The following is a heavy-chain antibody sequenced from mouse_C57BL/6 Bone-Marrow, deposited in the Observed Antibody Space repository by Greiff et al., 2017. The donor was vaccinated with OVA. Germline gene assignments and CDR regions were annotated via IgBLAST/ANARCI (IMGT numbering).Heavy chain of an antibody. CDR1: GYAFSSYW. CDR2: IYPGDGDT. CDR3: ARVGLEWDDAY. J-gene: IGHJ3*01. V-gene: IGHV1-80*01. Sequence: QVQLQQSGAELVKPGASVKISCKASGYAFSSYWMNWVKQRPGKGLEWIGQIYPGDGDTNYNGKVKGQATLTADKSSSTAYMQLSSLTSGDSAVYFCARVGLEWDDAYWGQGTLVTVSA. D-gene: IGHD4-1*01.